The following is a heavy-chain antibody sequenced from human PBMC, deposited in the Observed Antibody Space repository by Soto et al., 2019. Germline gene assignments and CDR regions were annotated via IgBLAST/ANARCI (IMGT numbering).Heavy chain of an antibody. J-gene: IGHJ6*02. CDR3: ARDWALAGSDPYYYGMDV. CDR2: TFPFFATS. D-gene: IGHD6-19*01. V-gene: IGHV1-69*05. Sequence: QVQLVQSGAEVKKPESSVKVSCKASGGTFSNYAFSWVRQAPGQGLEWMGGTFPFFATSTYAQKFQGRVTITSDDSTRTVYMELSSLTSEDTSSYYCARDWALAGSDPYYYGMDVLGQGTTVTVSS. CDR1: GGTFSNYA.